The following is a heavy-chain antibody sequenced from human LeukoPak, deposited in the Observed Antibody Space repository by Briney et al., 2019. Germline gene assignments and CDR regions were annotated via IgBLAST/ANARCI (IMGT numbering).Heavy chain of an antibody. V-gene: IGHV4-30-4*01. CDR1: GGSISSGDYY. Sequence: PSETLSLTCTISGGSISSGDYYWSWIRQPPGTGLEWIGYIYYSGSTYYNPSLKSRVTISVDTSKNQFSLRLSSVTAADTAVYYCARDSPGYYYGMDVWGQGTTVTVSS. CDR2: IYYSGST. J-gene: IGHJ6*02. CDR3: ARDSPGYYYGMDV.